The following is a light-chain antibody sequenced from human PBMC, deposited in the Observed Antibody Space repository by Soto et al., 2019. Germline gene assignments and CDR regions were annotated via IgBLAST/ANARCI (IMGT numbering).Light chain of an antibody. CDR2: DVT. CDR1: SSDVGGYKY. CDR3: RSYTSFKTLV. Sequence: QSVLTQPASVSESPGQSITICCTGSSSDVGGYKYVSWYQQHPGKAPKLLIYDVTNRPSGVSNRFSGSKSGYTASLTISGLQSEDEADYYCRSYTSFKTLVFGTGTKVT. J-gene: IGLJ1*01. V-gene: IGLV2-14*01.